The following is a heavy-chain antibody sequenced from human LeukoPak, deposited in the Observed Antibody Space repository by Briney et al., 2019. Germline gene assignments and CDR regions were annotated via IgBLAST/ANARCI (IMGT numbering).Heavy chain of an antibody. CDR1: GFPFSVFE. D-gene: IGHD2-21*01. V-gene: IGHV3-48*03. CDR2: ISSSGTTT. CDR3: TRLAVATPGVDP. J-gene: IGHJ5*02. Sequence: PGGSRRLSCAASGFPFSVFEMYWIRQAPGKGLEWVSYISSSGTTTYYADSVKGRFTISRDNAMSSLYLQMNSLRAEDTAVYYCTRLAVATPGVDPWGQGTLVTVSS.